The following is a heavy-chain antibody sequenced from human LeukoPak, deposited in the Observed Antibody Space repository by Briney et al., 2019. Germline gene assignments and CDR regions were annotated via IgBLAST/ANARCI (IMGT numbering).Heavy chain of an antibody. CDR1: GFAFGNEA. Sequence: GSLRLSCAVSGFAFGNEAMNWVRQSSARGLEWVASISPGGGTTYYADSVKGRFTISRDNAKNSLYLQMNSLRAEDTAVYYCARGTVADPLDYWGQGTLVTVSS. CDR3: ARGTVADPLDY. V-gene: IGHV3-21*01. CDR2: ISPGGGTT. D-gene: IGHD6-19*01. J-gene: IGHJ4*02.